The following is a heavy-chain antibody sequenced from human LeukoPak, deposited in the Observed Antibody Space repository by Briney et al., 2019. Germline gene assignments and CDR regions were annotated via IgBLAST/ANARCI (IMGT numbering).Heavy chain of an antibody. V-gene: IGHV1-2*02. J-gene: IGHJ6*03. D-gene: IGHD3-22*01. Sequence: ASVKVSCKASGYTFTGYYMHWVRQAPGRGLEWMGWINPNSGGTNYAQKFQGRVTMTRDTSISTAYMELSRLRSDDTAVYYCARANYYDSSGYYRGYYYYYMDVWGKGTTVTISS. CDR2: INPNSGGT. CDR1: GYTFTGYY. CDR3: ARANYYDSSGYYRGYYYYYMDV.